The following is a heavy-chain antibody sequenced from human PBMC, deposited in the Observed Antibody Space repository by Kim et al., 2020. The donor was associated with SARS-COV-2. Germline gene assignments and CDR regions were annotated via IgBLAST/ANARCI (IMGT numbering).Heavy chain of an antibody. CDR1: GFTFSSYA. CDR3: HYYDSSPKPSFDY. Sequence: GGSLRLSCSASGFTFSSYAMHWVRQAPGKGLEYVSAISSNGGSTYYADSVKGRFTISRDNSKNTLYLQMSSLRAEDTAVYYCHYYDSSPKPSFDYWGQGTLVTVSS. CDR2: ISSNGGST. V-gene: IGHV3-64D*09. D-gene: IGHD3-22*01. J-gene: IGHJ4*02.